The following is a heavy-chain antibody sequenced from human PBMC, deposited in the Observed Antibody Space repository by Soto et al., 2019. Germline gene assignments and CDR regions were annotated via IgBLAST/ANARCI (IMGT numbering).Heavy chain of an antibody. CDR2: VYNSGST. V-gene: IGHV4-59*01. J-gene: IGHJ4*02. CDR3: ARYRREEVAGYTLDN. CDR1: GGSISSNY. D-gene: IGHD2-15*01. Sequence: PSETLSLTCTVSGGSISSNYWTWIRQPPGKGLEWIGYVYNSGSTNYNPSHKSRVNISEDTSKSQFSLKVNSMTAADTAVYYCARYRREEVAGYTLDNWGQGILVTVSS.